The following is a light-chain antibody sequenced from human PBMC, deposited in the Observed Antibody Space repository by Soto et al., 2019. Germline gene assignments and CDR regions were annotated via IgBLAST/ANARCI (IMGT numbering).Light chain of an antibody. CDR3: HQDNNWPRT. Sequence: EIVMTQSPVTLSVSPGERASLSCRASQSIGSNLAWFQQKPGQAPRLLISGASTRATGIPARFSGSGSGTEFTLTISSLQPEDFAVYYCHQDNNWPRTFCQGTKVEFK. J-gene: IGKJ1*01. CDR1: QSIGSN. V-gene: IGKV3-15*01. CDR2: GAS.